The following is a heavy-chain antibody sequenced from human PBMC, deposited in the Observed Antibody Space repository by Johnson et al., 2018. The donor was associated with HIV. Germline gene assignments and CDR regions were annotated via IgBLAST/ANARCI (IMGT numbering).Heavy chain of an antibody. D-gene: IGHD6-19*01. J-gene: IGHJ3*02. V-gene: IGHV3-30-3*01. CDR3: ARVSSSTIAVACHPFDI. Sequence: QMLLVESGGGVVQPGRSLRLSCAASGFTFSSYAMHWVRQAPGKGLEWVAVISYDGSNKYYADSVKGRFTISRDNSKNTLYLQMNSLRAEDTAVYYCARVSSSTIAVACHPFDIWGQGTMVTVSS. CDR1: GFTFSSYA. CDR2: ISYDGSNK.